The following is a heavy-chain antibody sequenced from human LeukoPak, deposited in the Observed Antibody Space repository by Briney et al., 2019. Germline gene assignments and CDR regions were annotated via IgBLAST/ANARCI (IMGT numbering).Heavy chain of an antibody. CDR1: GFTLSSYS. Sequence: GGSLRLSCAASGFTLSSYSMNCVRQAPGKGLVWVSSSSSSTSYIYYADSVKGRFTISRDNAKNSLYLQMHSLRAEDTAVYYCARDTNYGSGSYLPMNAFDIWGQGTMVTVSS. V-gene: IGHV3-21*01. CDR3: ARDTNYGSGSYLPMNAFDI. J-gene: IGHJ3*02. D-gene: IGHD3-10*01. CDR2: SSSSTSYI.